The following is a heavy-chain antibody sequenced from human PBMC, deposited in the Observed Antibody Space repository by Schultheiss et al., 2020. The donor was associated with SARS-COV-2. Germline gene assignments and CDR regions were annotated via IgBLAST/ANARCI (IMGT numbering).Heavy chain of an antibody. CDR2: INHSGST. CDR3: ARVNYYGSGSYLGYYYYGMDV. V-gene: IGHV4-38-2*01. CDR1: GYSISSGYY. J-gene: IGHJ6*02. D-gene: IGHD3-10*01. Sequence: SQTLSLTCAVSGYSISSGYYWGWIRQPPGKGLEWIGEINHSGSTNYNPSLKSRVTISLDTSKNQFSLKLSSVTAADTAVYYCARVNYYGSGSYLGYYYYGMDVWGQGTTVTVSS.